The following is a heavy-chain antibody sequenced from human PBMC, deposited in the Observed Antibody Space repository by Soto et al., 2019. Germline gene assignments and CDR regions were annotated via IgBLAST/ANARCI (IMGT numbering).Heavy chain of an antibody. D-gene: IGHD6-19*01. CDR2: INSDGSST. V-gene: IGHV3-74*01. Sequence: GGPLRLSSSASGLTFSSYWEHWGRRAAGKGLVWVSRINSDGSSTSYADSVKGRFTISRDNAKNTLYLQMNSLRAEDTAVYYCAREPSEQWLAGGYYYYYGMDVWGQGTTVTVSS. CDR1: GLTFSSYW. CDR3: AREPSEQWLAGGYYYYYGMDV. J-gene: IGHJ6*02.